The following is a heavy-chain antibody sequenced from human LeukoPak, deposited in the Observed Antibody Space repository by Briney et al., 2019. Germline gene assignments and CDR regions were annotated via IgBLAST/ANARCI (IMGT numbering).Heavy chain of an antibody. J-gene: IGHJ5*02. CDR1: GGTFSSYA. CDR3: ARRFRGGLNNWFDP. D-gene: IGHD3-16*01. Sequence: GASVKVFCKASGGTFSSYAISWVRRAPGQGLEWMGRIIPILGIANYAQKFQGRVTITADKSTSTAYMELSSLRSEDTAVYYCARRFRGGLNNWFDPWGQGTLVTVSS. V-gene: IGHV1-69*04. CDR2: IIPILGIA.